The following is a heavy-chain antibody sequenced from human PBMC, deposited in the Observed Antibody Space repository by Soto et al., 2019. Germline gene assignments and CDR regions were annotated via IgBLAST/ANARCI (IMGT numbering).Heavy chain of an antibody. CDR3: AREKVDELRFLENYYYNYMDV. Sequence: SETLSLTCAVYGGSFSGYYWSWIRQPPGKGLEWIGEINHSGSTNYNPSLKSRVTISVDTSKNQFSLKLSSVTAADTAVYYCAREKVDELRFLENYYYNYMDVWGKGTTVTVSS. V-gene: IGHV4-34*01. CDR2: INHSGST. J-gene: IGHJ6*03. D-gene: IGHD3-3*01. CDR1: GGSFSGYY.